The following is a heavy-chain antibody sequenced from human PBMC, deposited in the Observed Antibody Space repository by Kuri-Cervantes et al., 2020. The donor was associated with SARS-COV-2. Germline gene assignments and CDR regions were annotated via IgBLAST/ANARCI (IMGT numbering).Heavy chain of an antibody. J-gene: IGHJ4*02. CDR2: INPNSGGT. D-gene: IGHD3-10*01. V-gene: IGHV1-2*04. CDR1: GYTFTDYY. CDR3: ARGEGSRGLMVVLGWRGAGRLDF. Sequence: ASVKVSCKASGYTFTDYYINWVRQAPGQGLEWMGWINPNSGGTNYAQRYQGWVTMTRDTSISTVYMELSRLRSDDTAVYYCARGEGSRGLMVVLGWRGAGRLDFWGQGTLVTVSS.